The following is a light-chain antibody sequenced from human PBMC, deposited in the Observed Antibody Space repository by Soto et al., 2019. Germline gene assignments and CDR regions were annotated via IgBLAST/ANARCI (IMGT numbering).Light chain of an antibody. Sequence: QAVVTQEPSFSVSPGGTVTLTFGLSADSVSASHFPSGYQQTPGQAPRTLIYNTNTRSSGVHERFSGSILGNRAALTITGAQADDESDYYFVLYMRSGISVFGGGTEVTVL. V-gene: IGLV8-61*01. CDR2: NTN. J-gene: IGLJ2*01. CDR1: ADSVSASHF. CDR3: VLYMRSGISV.